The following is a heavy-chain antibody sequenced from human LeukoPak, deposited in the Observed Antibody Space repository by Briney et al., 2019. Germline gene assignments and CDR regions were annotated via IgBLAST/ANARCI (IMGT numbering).Heavy chain of an antibody. V-gene: IGHV4-39*07. D-gene: IGHD6-19*01. CDR1: GGSISSSSYY. Sequence: SETLSLTCTVSGGSISSSSYYWGWIRQPPGKGLEWIGSIYYSGSTNYNPSLKSRVTISVDTSKNQFSLKLSSVTAADTAMYYCARVGSSGWLNFDYWGQGILVTVSS. J-gene: IGHJ4*02. CDR2: IYYSGST. CDR3: ARVGSSGWLNFDY.